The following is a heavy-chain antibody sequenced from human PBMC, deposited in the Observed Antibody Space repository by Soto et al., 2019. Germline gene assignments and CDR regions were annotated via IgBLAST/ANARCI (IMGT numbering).Heavy chain of an antibody. Sequence: SETLSLTCTVSGGSISSYYWGWIRQPPGKGLEWIGSIYYSGSTNYNPSLKSRVTISVDTSKNQFSLKLSSVTAADQAVYYCARDYYGSGSYNDWYFDLWGLGTLVTVSS. CDR1: GGSISSYY. CDR3: ARDYYGSGSYNDWYFDL. D-gene: IGHD3-10*01. V-gene: IGHV4-39*02. J-gene: IGHJ2*01. CDR2: IYYSGST.